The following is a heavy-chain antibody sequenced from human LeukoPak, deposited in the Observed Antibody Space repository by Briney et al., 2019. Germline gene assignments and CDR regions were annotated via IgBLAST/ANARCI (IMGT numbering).Heavy chain of an antibody. CDR3: ARDRSYSSSWYGHNY. J-gene: IGHJ4*02. CDR2: ISSSGDTI. Sequence: GGSLRLSRAASGFTFSDYYMIWIRQAPGKGLEWVSYISSSGDTIYYADSVKGRFTISRDNAKNSLYLQMNSLRAEDTAVYYCARDRSYSSSWYGHNYWGQGTLVTVSS. D-gene: IGHD6-13*01. V-gene: IGHV3-11*01. CDR1: GFTFSDYY.